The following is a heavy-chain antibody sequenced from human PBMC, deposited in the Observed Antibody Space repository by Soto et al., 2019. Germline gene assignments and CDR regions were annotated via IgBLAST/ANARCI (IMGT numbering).Heavy chain of an antibody. CDR1: GFTFSSYW. CDR3: ARPETGNYGTFDY. V-gene: IGHV3-74*01. D-gene: IGHD1-7*01. Sequence: EVQLVESGGGLVQPGGSLRLSCAASGFTFSSYWMHWVRQAPGTGLVWVSRISSDGGSTRYADFVKGRFTISRDNAKNTLYLQVNSLRAEDTAVYYCARPETGNYGTFDYGGQGTLVTVSS. CDR2: ISSDGGST. J-gene: IGHJ4*02.